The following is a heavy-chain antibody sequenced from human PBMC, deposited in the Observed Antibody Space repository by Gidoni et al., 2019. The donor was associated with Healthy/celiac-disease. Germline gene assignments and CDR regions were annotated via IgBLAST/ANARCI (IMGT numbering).Heavy chain of an antibody. CDR1: GYSFTSYW. D-gene: IGHD6-19*01. CDR2: IYHGDSDT. CDR3: ARQGIAVAWGKYYFDY. Sequence: EVQLVQSGAEVKKPWESLKISCKGSGYSFTSYWIGWVRQMPGKGLEWMGIIYHGDSDTRYSPSFKGQVTISADKSISTAYLQWSSLKASDTAMYYCARQGIAVAWGKYYFDYWGQGTLVTVSS. V-gene: IGHV5-51*01. J-gene: IGHJ4*02.